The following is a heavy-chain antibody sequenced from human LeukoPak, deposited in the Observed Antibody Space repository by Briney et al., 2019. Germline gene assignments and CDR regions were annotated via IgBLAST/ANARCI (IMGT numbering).Heavy chain of an antibody. Sequence: SETLSLTCAVSGGSISSGGYSWSWIRQPPGKGLVAGLEWIGYIYHRGSTYYNPSLKSRATISVDRSKNQFSLKLSSVTAADTAVYYCARDLVSTGPYYYSMDIWGQGTTVTVSS. CDR1: GGSISSGGYS. V-gene: IGHV4-30-2*01. J-gene: IGHJ6*02. CDR3: ARDLVSTGPYYYSMDI. CDR2: IYHRGST. D-gene: IGHD5/OR15-5a*01.